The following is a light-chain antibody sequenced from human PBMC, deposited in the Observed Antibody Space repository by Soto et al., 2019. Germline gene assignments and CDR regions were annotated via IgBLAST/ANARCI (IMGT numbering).Light chain of an antibody. CDR2: DNN. CDR3: ATWDSSLSAVV. CDR1: SSNIGNNY. Sequence: QSVLTQPPSVSAAPGQTVTISCSGSSSNIGNNYVSWYQQLPGTAPKLVIYDNNNRPSGSPDRFSGSKSGTSATLGITGLQTGDEGDYFCATWDSSLSAVVFGGGTKLTVL. J-gene: IGLJ2*01. V-gene: IGLV1-51*01.